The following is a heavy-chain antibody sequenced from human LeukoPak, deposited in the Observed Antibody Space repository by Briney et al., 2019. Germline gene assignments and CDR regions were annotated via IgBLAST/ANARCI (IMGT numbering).Heavy chain of an antibody. CDR3: AKAQYYDFWSGTPRDRGAFDI. Sequence: GGSLRLSCAASGFTFSDGWMNWVRQAPGKGLEWVGRIKSKTDGGTTDYAAPVKGRFTISRDDSKNTLYLQMNSLRAEDTAVYYCAKAQYYDFWSGTPRDRGAFDIWGQGTMVTVSS. J-gene: IGHJ3*02. CDR2: IKSKTDGGTT. V-gene: IGHV3-15*01. CDR1: GFTFSDGW. D-gene: IGHD3-3*01.